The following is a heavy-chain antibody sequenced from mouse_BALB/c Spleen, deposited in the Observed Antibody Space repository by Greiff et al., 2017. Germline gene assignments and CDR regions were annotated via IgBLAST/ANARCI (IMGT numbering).Heavy chain of an antibody. D-gene: IGHD1-1*01. V-gene: IGHV14-3*02. CDR3: ANYDYGSSYAMDY. CDR1: GFNIKDTY. CDR2: IDPANGNT. Sequence: EVQLQESGAELVKPGASVKLSCTASGFNIKDTYMHWVKQRPVQGLEWIGRIDPANGNTKYDPKFQGKATITADTSSNTAYLQLSSLTSEDTAVYYCANYDYGSSYAMDYWGQGTSVTVSS. J-gene: IGHJ4*01.